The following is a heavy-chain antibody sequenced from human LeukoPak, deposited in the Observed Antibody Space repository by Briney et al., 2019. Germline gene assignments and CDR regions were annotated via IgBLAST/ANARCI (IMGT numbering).Heavy chain of an antibody. D-gene: IGHD6-13*01. Sequence: SVKVSCKASGGTFSSYAISWVRQAPGQGLEWMGRIIPIFGTANYAQKFQGRVTITTDESTSTAYIELSSLRSEDTAVYYCARGARIAAAGTFSAFDYWGQGTLVTVSS. CDR1: GGTFSSYA. CDR2: IIPIFGTA. CDR3: ARGARIAAAGTFSAFDY. V-gene: IGHV1-69*05. J-gene: IGHJ4*02.